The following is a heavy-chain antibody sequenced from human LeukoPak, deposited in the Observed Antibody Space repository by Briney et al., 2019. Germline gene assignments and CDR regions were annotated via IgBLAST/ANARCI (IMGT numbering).Heavy chain of an antibody. J-gene: IGHJ6*02. Sequence: PSETLSLTCAVYGGSFSGYYWSWIRQPPGKGLERIGEINHSGSTNYNPSLKSRVTISVDTSKNQFSLKLSSVTAADTAVYYCARGRGYCSGGSCYSPSGMDVWGQGTTVTVSS. CDR1: GGSFSGYY. D-gene: IGHD2-15*01. CDR3: ARGRGYCSGGSCYSPSGMDV. CDR2: INHSGST. V-gene: IGHV4-34*01.